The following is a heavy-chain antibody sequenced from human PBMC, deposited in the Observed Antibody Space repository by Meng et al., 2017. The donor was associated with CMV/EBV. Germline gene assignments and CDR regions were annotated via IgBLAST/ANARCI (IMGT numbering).Heavy chain of an antibody. CDR2: ISYDGSNE. CDR3: ARELVPAATTYYYYGMDV. Sequence: GESLKISCAASGFTFSSYAMHWVRQAPGKGLEWVAVISYDGSNEYYADSVKGRFTISRDNSKNTLYLQMNSLRAEDTAVYYCARELVPAATTYYYYGMDVWGQGTTVTVSS. V-gene: IGHV3-30*04. J-gene: IGHJ6*02. CDR1: GFTFSSYA. D-gene: IGHD2-2*01.